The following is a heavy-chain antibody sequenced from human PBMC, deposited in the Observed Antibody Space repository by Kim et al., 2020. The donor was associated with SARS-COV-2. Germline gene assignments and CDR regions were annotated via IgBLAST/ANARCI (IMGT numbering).Heavy chain of an antibody. Sequence: GGSLRLSCAASGFTVSSNYMSWVRQAPGKGLEWVSVIYSGGSTYYADSVKGRFTISRHNSKNMLYLQMNSLRAEDTAVYYCASGWKEWLLPLGAFDIWGQGTMVTVSS. CDR3: ASGWKEWLLPLGAFDI. CDR2: IYSGGST. J-gene: IGHJ3*02. CDR1: GFTVSSNY. V-gene: IGHV3-53*04. D-gene: IGHD3-3*01.